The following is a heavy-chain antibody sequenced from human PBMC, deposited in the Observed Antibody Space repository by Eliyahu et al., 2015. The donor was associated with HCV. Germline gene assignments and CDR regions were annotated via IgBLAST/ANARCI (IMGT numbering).Heavy chain of an antibody. CDR2: IRSTGSTI. CDR1: GFTFXDYY. CDR3: ARGGHSGRAFDI. V-gene: IGHV3-11*01. J-gene: IGHJ3*02. Sequence: QVQLXESGGGLXKPGGSLRLSCAASGFTFXDYYXSXXRQAPGKGLEWVSYIRSTGSTIYYADSVKGRFTISRDNAKNSLYLQMNSLRAEDTAVYYCARGGHSGRAFDIWGQGTMVTVSS.